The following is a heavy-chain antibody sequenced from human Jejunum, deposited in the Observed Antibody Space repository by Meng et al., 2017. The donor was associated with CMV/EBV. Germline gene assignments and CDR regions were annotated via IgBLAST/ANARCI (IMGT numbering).Heavy chain of an antibody. CDR3: HGFGGSSY. CDR1: ESGLRSYG. V-gene: IGHV3-21*04. J-gene: IGHJ4*02. CDR2: ISMSSNYK. D-gene: IGHD3-10*01. Sequence: SCAASESGLRSYGMNWVRQAPGKGLEWVSFISMSSNYKHYMDSVKGRFTISRDSSTNTVFLHLNNLRADDAAVYYCHGFGGSSYWGQGTRVTVSS.